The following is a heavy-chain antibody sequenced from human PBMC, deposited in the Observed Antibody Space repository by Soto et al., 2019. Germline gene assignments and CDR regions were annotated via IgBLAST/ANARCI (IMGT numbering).Heavy chain of an antibody. CDR3: ATDRRSYDSSGYSYGY. V-gene: IGHV3-23*01. CDR1: GFTFNTYA. J-gene: IGHJ4*02. D-gene: IGHD3-22*01. CDR2: LSGSGAGT. Sequence: GWSLRLSCAASGFTFNTYAMNWVRQAPGKGLEWVSALSGSGAGTYYADSVKGRFTISRDNSKNTLYLQMNSLRAEDNTVYFCATDRRSYDSSGYSYGYWGQGTLVTVSS.